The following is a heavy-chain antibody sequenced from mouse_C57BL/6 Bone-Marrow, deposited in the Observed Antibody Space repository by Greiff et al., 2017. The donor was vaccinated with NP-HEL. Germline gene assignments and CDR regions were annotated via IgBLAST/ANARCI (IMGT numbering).Heavy chain of an antibody. CDR1: GYTFTSYW. CDR3: ARLRFAY. Sequence: QVQLQQPGAELVRPGTSVKLSCTASGYTFTSYWMHWVKQRPGQGLEWLGVIDPSDSYTNYNQKFKGKATLTVDTSSSTAYMQLSSLTSDDSAVYYCARLRFAYWGQGTLVTVSA. CDR2: IDPSDSYT. V-gene: IGHV1-59*01. J-gene: IGHJ3*01.